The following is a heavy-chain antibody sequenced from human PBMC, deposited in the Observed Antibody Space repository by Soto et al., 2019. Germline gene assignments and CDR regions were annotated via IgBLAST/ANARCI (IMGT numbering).Heavy chain of an antibody. V-gene: IGHV4-59*08. CDR2: IYYSGST. Sequence: SETLSLTCTVSGGSISSYYWSWIRQPPGKGLEWIGYIYYSGSTNYNPSLKSRGTISVDTSKNQFSLKLSSVPAADTAVYYCARFHRRGSHFDYWGQGTLVTVSS. J-gene: IGHJ4*02. CDR3: ARFHRRGSHFDY. CDR1: GGSISSYY. D-gene: IGHD2-15*01.